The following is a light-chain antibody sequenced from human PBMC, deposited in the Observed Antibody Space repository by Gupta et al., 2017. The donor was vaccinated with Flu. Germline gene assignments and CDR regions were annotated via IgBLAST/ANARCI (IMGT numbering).Light chain of an antibody. J-gene: IGKJ3*01. CDR2: DVS. V-gene: IGKV3-11*01. Sequence: ERATLSCRASQSVRSHLAWYRQKPGQLPRLLIYDVSNRATGIPARFSGSGYGTDFTLTISSLEPEDFAVYYCQQRTNWLFTFGPGTKVDIK. CDR3: QQRTNWLFT. CDR1: QSVRSH.